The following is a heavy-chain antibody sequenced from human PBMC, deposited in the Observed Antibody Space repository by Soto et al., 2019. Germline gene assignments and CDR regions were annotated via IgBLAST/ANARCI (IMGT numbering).Heavy chain of an antibody. J-gene: IGHJ3*02. Sequence: QVQLVQSGAEVKKPGSSVKVSCKASGGTFSSYAISWVRQAPGQGLEWMGGIIPIFGTANYAQKFQGRVTITADECTSTTYKGLRSLRSQETAIYYCARRVVPAAIRGYDVCDIWGRGTMVTIST. CDR1: GGTFSSYA. CDR3: ARRVVPAAIRGYDVCDI. D-gene: IGHD2-2*01. V-gene: IGHV1-69*01. CDR2: IIPIFGTA.